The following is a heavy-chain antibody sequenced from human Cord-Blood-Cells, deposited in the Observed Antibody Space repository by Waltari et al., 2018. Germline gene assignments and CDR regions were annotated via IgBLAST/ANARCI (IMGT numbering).Heavy chain of an antibody. CDR1: GGSFSGYY. J-gene: IGHJ4*02. D-gene: IGHD5-12*01. CDR3: ARVSVDIVATNDY. CDR2: INHSGSN. Sequence: QVQLQQWGAGLLKPSETLSLTCAVHGGSFSGYYWSWICQPPGKGLEWIGEINHSGSNNYNPSLKSRVTISVDTSKNQFSLKLSSVTAADTAVYYCARVSVDIVATNDYWGQGTLVTVSS. V-gene: IGHV4-34*01.